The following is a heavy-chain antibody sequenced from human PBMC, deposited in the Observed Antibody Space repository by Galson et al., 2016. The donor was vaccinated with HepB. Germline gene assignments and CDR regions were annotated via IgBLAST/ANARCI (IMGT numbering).Heavy chain of an antibody. D-gene: IGHD2-21*02. CDR1: GYTLTLYA. CDR2: INAGNGNT. Sequence: SVKVSCKASGYTLTLYAMHWVRQAPGQRLEWMGWINAGNGNTKYSQRFQGRVTITRDTSASTAYMELSGLRSEDTAVYYCVKGPFEGGDVYWGQGTLVTVSS. V-gene: IGHV1-3*01. J-gene: IGHJ1*01. CDR3: VKGPFEGGDVY.